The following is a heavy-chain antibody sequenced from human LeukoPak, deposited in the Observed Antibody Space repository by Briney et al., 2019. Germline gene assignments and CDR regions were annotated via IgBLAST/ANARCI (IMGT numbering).Heavy chain of an antibody. CDR3: ATWRGSGSYGGYFDY. Sequence: GGSLRLSCAASGFTVSSNYMSWVRQAPGKGLEWVSVIYSGGSTYYADSVKGRFTISRGNSKNTLYLQMNSLRVEDTAVYYCATWRGSGSYGGYFDYWGQGTPVTVSS. CDR1: GFTVSSNY. J-gene: IGHJ4*02. V-gene: IGHV3-53*01. CDR2: IYSGGST. D-gene: IGHD3-10*01.